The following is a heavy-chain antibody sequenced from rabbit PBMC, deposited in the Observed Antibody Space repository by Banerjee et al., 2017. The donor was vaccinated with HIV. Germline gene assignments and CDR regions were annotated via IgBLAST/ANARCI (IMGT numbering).Heavy chain of an antibody. CDR1: GFSFSGTDW. Sequence: QEQLEESGGDLVKPEGSLTLTCTASGFSFSGTDWICWVRQAPGKGLEWIGCIVTGDGSTYYASWVNGRFTISKTSSTTVTLQRTSLTAADKATYVCERDWFDLWGPGTLVTIS. V-gene: IGHV1S45*01. CDR2: IVTGDGST. CDR3: ERDWFDL. J-gene: IGHJ4*01.